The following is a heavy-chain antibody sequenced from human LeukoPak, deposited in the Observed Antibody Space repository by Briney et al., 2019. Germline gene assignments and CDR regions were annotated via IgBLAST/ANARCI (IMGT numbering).Heavy chain of an antibody. CDR1: GFTFSSYA. CDR3: ARVNRGYCSGGSCEGASDP. D-gene: IGHD2-15*01. Sequence: GGSLGLSCAASGFTFSSYAMHWVRQAPGKGLEWVAVISYDGSNKYYADSVKGRFTISRDNSKNTLYLQMNSLRAEDTAVYYCARVNRGYCSGGSCEGASDPWGQGTLVTVSS. J-gene: IGHJ5*02. V-gene: IGHV3-30*04. CDR2: ISYDGSNK.